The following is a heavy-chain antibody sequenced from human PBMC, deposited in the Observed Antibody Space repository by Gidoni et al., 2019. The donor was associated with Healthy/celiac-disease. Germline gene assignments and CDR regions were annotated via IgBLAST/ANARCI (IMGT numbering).Heavy chain of an antibody. CDR3: ARGYCSSTSCYVRY. J-gene: IGHJ4*02. CDR1: GGSFSGYY. Sequence: QVQLQQWGAGLLKTSETLSLTCAVYGGSFSGYYWSWIRQPPGKGLEWIGEINHSGSTNYNPSLKSRVTISVDTSKTQFSLKLSSVTAADTAVYYCARGYCSSTSCYVRYWGQGTLVTVSS. D-gene: IGHD2-2*01. V-gene: IGHV4-34*01. CDR2: INHSGST.